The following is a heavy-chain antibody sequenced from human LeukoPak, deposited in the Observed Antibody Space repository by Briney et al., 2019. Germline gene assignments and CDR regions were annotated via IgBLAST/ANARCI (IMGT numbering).Heavy chain of an antibody. V-gene: IGHV4-34*01. CDR3: ASRDAPVGAFDI. CDR1: GGSFSGYY. J-gene: IGHJ3*02. CDR2: INQSGSI. D-gene: IGHD2-21*02. Sequence: SETLSLTCAVYGGSFSGYYGTWIRQPPGKGLEWIGEINQSGSINYNPSLKSRVTISVDTSKNQFFLKLSSVTATDTAVYYCASRDAPVGAFDIWGQGTMVTVSS.